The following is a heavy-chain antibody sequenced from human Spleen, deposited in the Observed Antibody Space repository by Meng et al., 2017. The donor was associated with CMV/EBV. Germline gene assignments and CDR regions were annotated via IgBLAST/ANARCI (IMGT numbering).Heavy chain of an antibody. Sequence: GGSLRLSCAASGLTFNNFAMHWVRQAPGRGLEWLAVMSQDGKNKYYADAVKGRFTISRDNSKNSLYLQMNSLRAEDTALYYCARGQDIAAAGADYWGQGTLVTVSS. CDR3: ARGQDIAAAGADY. D-gene: IGHD6-13*01. CDR2: MSQDGKNK. CDR1: GLTFNNFA. J-gene: IGHJ4*02. V-gene: IGHV3-30*04.